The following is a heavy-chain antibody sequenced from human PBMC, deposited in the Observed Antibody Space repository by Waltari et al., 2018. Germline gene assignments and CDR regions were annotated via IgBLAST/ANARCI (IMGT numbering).Heavy chain of an antibody. J-gene: IGHJ4*02. Sequence: QVQLQESGPGLVKPSETLSLTCTVSGASVSSYYWGWVRQPPRKGLEWIGYISSSGSSNCNPSLKSRVTLSVDTSKKQVSLKLNSVTAADTAVYHCAKYDLYTFDYWGQGTLVAVSS. CDR2: ISSSGSS. V-gene: IGHV4-59*02. CDR1: GASVSSYY. D-gene: IGHD3-3*01. CDR3: AKYDLYTFDY.